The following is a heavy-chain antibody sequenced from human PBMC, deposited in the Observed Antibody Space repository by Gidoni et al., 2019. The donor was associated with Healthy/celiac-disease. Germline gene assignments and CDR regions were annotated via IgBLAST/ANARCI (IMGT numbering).Heavy chain of an antibody. D-gene: IGHD3-22*01. V-gene: IGHV4-4*02. Sequence: STNYNPSLKSRVTISVDKSKNQFSLKLSSVTAADTAVYYCARVLYYDSSGYSDYWGQGTLVTVSS. J-gene: IGHJ4*02. CDR3: ARVLYYDSSGYSDY. CDR2: ST.